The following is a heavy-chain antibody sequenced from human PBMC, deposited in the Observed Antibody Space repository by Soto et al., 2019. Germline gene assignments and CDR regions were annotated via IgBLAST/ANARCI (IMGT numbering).Heavy chain of an antibody. J-gene: IGHJ2*01. CDR1: GFTFTSSA. V-gene: IGHV1-58*02. CDR3: ARDASVGELLSYSSNWYFDF. D-gene: IGHD3-10*01. CDR2: IVVGSGNT. Sequence: SVKVSCKASGFTFTSSAMQWVRQARGQRLEWIGWIVVGSGNTNYAQKFQERVTITRDMSTSTAYMVLSSLRSEDTAVYYCARDASVGELLSYSSNWYFDFWGRGTLVTVSS.